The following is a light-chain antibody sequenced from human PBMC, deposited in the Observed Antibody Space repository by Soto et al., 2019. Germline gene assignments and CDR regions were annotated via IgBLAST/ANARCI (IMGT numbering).Light chain of an antibody. CDR1: QSVFFSSYNKDF. V-gene: IGKV4-1*01. CDR3: QQYCSTPLT. CDR2: WAS. Sequence: DIVMTHSPDSLAVSLGERATIKCKSSQSVFFSSYNKDFLARYQQKPGQPPKLLIYWASTREAGVPDRFSGGGSGTDFTLTISSLLAEDVAVYYCQQYCSTPLTFGGGTKVEMK. J-gene: IGKJ4*01.